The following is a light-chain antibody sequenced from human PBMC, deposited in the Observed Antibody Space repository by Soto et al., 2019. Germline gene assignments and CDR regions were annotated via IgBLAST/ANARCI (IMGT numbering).Light chain of an antibody. V-gene: IGKV3-20*01. J-gene: IGKJ4*01. CDR1: QTVSSN. CDR3: QQYGSSPLT. Sequence: EIVMTQSPATLSVSPGERATLSFMASQTVSSNLAWYQQKPGQAPRLLIYGASTRATDIPDRFSGSGSGTDFTLTISRLEPEDFAVYYCQQYGSSPLTFGGGTKVDIK. CDR2: GAS.